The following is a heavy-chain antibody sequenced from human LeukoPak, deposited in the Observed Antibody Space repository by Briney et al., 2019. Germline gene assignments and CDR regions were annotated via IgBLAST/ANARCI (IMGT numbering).Heavy chain of an antibody. CDR2: ISSSGSTI. V-gene: IGHV3-48*03. Sequence: GGSLRLSCAASGFTFRSYEMNWVRQAPGTGLEWVSYISSSGSTIYYADSVKGRFTISRDNTKNSLYLQITGLRAEDTAVYYCARLGYCNSGSCDYWGQGTLVTVSS. J-gene: IGHJ4*02. D-gene: IGHD2-15*01. CDR3: ARLGYCNSGSCDY. CDR1: GFTFRSYE.